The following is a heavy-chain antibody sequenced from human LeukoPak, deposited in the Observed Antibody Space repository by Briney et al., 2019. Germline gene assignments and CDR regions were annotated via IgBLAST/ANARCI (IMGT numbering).Heavy chain of an antibody. V-gene: IGHV3-23*01. CDR1: GFTSIAYA. D-gene: IGHD3-16*02. CDR3: AKALITFGGVIVNPLDY. CDR2: ISGSGGST. Sequence: PGGSLRLSCVGSGFTSIAYALTWARQAPGKGLEWVSAISGSGGSTYYADSVKGRFTISRDNSKNTLYLQMNSLRAEDTAVYYCAKALITFGGVIVNPLDYWGQGTLVTVSS. J-gene: IGHJ4*02.